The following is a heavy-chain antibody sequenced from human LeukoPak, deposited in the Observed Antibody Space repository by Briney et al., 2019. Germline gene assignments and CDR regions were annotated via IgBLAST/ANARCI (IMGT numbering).Heavy chain of an antibody. J-gene: IGHJ6*03. V-gene: IGHV3-33*06. CDR2: IWYEGSNK. CDR3: AKDPSSIAAAGMGVYYYMDV. D-gene: IGHD6-13*01. Sequence: PGGSLRLSCAVSGFTFSSYGMHWVRQAPGEGLEWVAVIWYEGSNKYYADSVKGRLTISRGNSKNTLYLQMNSLRAEHTAVYYCAKDPSSIAAAGMGVYYYMDVWGKGTTVTVSS. CDR1: GFTFSSYG.